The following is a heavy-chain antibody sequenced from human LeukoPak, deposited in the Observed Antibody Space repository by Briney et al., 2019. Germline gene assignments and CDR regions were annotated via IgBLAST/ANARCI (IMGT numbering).Heavy chain of an antibody. J-gene: IGHJ4*02. CDR1: GGTFSSYA. CDR3: VRVGTIDMGYDFWSAPPAY. CDR2: ISAYNGNT. D-gene: IGHD3-3*01. Sequence: GASVKVSCKASGGTFSSYAISWVRQAPGQGLEWMGWISAYNGNTNYAQKLQGRVTMTTDTSTSTAYMELRSLRSDDTAVYYCVRVGTIDMGYDFWSAPPAYWGQGTLVTVSS. V-gene: IGHV1-18*01.